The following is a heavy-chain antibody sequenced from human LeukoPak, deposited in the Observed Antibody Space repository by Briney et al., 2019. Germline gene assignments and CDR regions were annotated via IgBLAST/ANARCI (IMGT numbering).Heavy chain of an antibody. V-gene: IGHV4-39*01. CDR1: GGSISSSSYS. CDR3: ASAPLYSSSSPFDY. J-gene: IGHJ4*02. D-gene: IGHD6-6*01. Sequence: PSETLSLTCTVSGGSISSSSYSWGWVRQPPGKGLEWIGSIYYSGSTYYNPSLKNRVTISVDTSKNQFSLKLSSVTAADTAVYYCASAPLYSSSSPFDYWGQGTLVTVSS. CDR2: IYYSGST.